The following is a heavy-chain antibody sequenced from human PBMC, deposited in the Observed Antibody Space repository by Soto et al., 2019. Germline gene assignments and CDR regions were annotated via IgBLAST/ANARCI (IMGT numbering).Heavy chain of an antibody. D-gene: IGHD3-16*01. J-gene: IGHJ4*02. Sequence: QITLKESGPTLVKPTQTLTLTCTVSGFSVSARGVGVGWIRQPPGKALEWLGIIYWNDDKRYSPSLKSRLTITKGTSKNHVVLTMTNMDPVDTATYYCAHSPWGAAPDYWGQGTLGTVSS. V-gene: IGHV2-5*01. CDR2: IYWNDDK. CDR1: GFSVSARGVG. CDR3: AHSPWGAAPDY.